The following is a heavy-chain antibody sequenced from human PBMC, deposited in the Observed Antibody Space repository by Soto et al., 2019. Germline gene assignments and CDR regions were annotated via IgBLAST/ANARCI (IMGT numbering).Heavy chain of an antibody. Sequence: GGSLRLSCAASGFTFSSNAMSWVRQAPGQGLEWVSAMRGSGDSTYYADSVKGRFTISRDNSRNTLYVQMNSLRAEDTALYYCAKHFSGPYPTYFFDYWGPGTLVTVSS. V-gene: IGHV3-23*01. CDR2: MRGSGDST. D-gene: IGHD2-15*01. CDR3: AKHFSGPYPTYFFDY. CDR1: GFTFSSNA. J-gene: IGHJ4*02.